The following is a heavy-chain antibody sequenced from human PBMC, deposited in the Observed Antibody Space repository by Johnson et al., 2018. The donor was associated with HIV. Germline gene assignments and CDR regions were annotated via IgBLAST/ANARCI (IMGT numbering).Heavy chain of an antibody. CDR3: AKDRPPSDIIVGASAHDAFDI. CDR2: ISYDGSNK. CDR1: GFKLYEYD. Sequence: QVQLVESGGDVVRPGGSLRISCVASGFKLYEYDVSWVRQVPGKGLAWVAVISYDGSNKYYADSVKGRFTLSRANSKNTLYLQMNSLRAEDTAVYYCAKDRPPSDIIVGASAHDAFDIWGQGTMVTVSS. J-gene: IGHJ3*02. V-gene: IGHV3-30*18. D-gene: IGHD1-26*01.